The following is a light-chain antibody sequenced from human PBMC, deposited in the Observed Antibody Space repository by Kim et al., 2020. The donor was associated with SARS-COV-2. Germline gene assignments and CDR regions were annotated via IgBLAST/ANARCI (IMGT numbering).Light chain of an antibody. CDR1: NIGRKT. Sequence: SYELTQPPSVSVAPGKTATITCGGNNIGRKTVHWYQQKPGQAPVLVIYYDSDRPSGIPERFSGSNSGSTATLTISRVEAGDEADYYCQVWDSSSDHVVFGGGTQLTVL. V-gene: IGLV3-21*04. CDR3: QVWDSSSDHVV. J-gene: IGLJ2*01. CDR2: YDS.